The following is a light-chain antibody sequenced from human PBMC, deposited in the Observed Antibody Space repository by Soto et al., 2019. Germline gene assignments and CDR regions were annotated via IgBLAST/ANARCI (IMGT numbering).Light chain of an antibody. V-gene: IGLV2-14*03. J-gene: IGLJ3*02. CDR2: GVT. CDR1: SSDIGGYNY. Sequence: QPVLTQPASVSGSPGQSITISCTGTSSDIGGYNYVSWYQHHPGKAPKVMIYGVTSRPSGVSNRFSGSKSGNTASLTISGLQAEDEADYYCSSYTTATTWVFGGGTKLTVL. CDR3: SSYTTATTWV.